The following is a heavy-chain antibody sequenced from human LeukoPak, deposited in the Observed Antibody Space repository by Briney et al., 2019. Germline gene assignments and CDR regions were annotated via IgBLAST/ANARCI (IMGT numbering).Heavy chain of an antibody. CDR3: AKDRNPRWLQSGNFDY. D-gene: IGHD5-24*01. V-gene: IGHV3-23*01. J-gene: IGHJ4*02. CDR2: ISGSGGST. Sequence: GGSLRLSCAASGFTVSSNYMSWVRQAPGKGLEWVSVISGSGGSTYYADSVKGRFTISRDNSKNTLYLQMNSLRAEDTAVYYCAKDRNPRWLQSGNFDYWGQGTLVTVSS. CDR1: GFTVSSNY.